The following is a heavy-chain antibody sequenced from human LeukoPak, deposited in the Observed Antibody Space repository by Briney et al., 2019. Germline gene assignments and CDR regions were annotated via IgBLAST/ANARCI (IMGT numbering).Heavy chain of an antibody. V-gene: IGHV4-34*01. Sequence: SETLSLTCAVYGGSFSGYYWSWIRQPPGKGLEWIGEINHSGSTNYNPSLKSRVTISVDTSKNQFSLKLSSVTAADTAVYYCARGYSGYDPFDYWGQGALVTVSS. D-gene: IGHD5-12*01. J-gene: IGHJ4*02. CDR2: INHSGST. CDR3: ARGYSGYDPFDY. CDR1: GGSFSGYY.